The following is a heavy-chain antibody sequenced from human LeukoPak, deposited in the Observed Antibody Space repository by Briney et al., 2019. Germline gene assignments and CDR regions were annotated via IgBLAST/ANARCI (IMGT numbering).Heavy chain of an antibody. J-gene: IGHJ5*02. CDR3: ARDKGSGYSYGFRKNNWFDP. CDR1: GYIFIRYY. CDR2: INLSGGST. D-gene: IGHD5-18*01. V-gene: IGHV1-46*01. Sequence: ASVKVSCKASGYIFIRYYMHWVRQAPGQGLEWMGIINLSGGSTSYAQNFQGRVTMTRDTSTNTVYMELSSLNSEDTAVYYCARDKGSGYSYGFRKNNWFDPWGQGTLVTVSS.